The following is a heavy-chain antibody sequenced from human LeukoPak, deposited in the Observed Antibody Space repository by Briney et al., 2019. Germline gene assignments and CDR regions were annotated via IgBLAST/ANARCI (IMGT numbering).Heavy chain of an antibody. V-gene: IGHV3-23*01. Sequence: GGSLRLSCAASGFSFSNYAMSWVRQALGKGLEWVSVISDSTTYYADSVKGRFTISRDNSRNTLYLQMNRLRAEDTAVYYCAKGGGYWCWASWGQGTLVTVSS. CDR3: AKGGGYWCWAS. J-gene: IGHJ5*02. D-gene: IGHD2-21*01. CDR2: ISDSTT. CDR1: GFSFSNYA.